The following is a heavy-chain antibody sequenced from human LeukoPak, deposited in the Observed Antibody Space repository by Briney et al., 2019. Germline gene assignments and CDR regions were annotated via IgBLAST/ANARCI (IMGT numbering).Heavy chain of an antibody. CDR2: INHSGST. CDR1: GGSFSGYY. CDR3: ARVRLGGYSSLIIDY. D-gene: IGHD6-19*01. J-gene: IGHJ4*02. V-gene: IGHV4-34*01. Sequence: SETLSLTCAVYGGSFSGYYWSWIRQPPGKGLEWIGEINHSGSTNYNPSLKSRVTISVDTSKNQFSLKLSSVTAADTAVYYYARVRLGGYSSLIIDYWGQGTLVTVSS.